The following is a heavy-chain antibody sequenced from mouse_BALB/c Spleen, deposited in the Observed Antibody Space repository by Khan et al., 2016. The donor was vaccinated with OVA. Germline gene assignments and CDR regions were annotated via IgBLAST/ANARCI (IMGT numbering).Heavy chain of an antibody. J-gene: IGHJ3*01. CDR1: GYTFTNYV. CDR2: INPDNAGT. V-gene: IGHV1S136*01. Sequence: VQLQPSGPELVEPGASVKMSCKASGYTFTNYVIHWVKQQPGQGLEWIGYINPDNAGTRYNEKFKVKATLTSDISSTSAYMELLSLTSEDSAVDYCAREASSWDCSFPYWGQGTLVTVSA. CDR3: AREASSWDCSFPY. D-gene: IGHD4-1*01.